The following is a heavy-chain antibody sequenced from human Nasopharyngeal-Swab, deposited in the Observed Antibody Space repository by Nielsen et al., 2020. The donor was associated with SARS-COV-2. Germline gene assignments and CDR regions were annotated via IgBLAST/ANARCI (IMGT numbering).Heavy chain of an antibody. D-gene: IGHD6-19*01. Sequence: GESLKISCAASGFTFSGSAMQWVRQASGKGLEWVGRIRSKANSYATAYAASVRGRFTISRDDSKNTAYLQMNSLKTEDTAVYYCTRPYSSGWYEYWGQGTLVTVSS. V-gene: IGHV3-73*01. CDR3: TRPYSSGWYEY. CDR1: GFTFSGSA. J-gene: IGHJ4*02. CDR2: IRSKANSYAT.